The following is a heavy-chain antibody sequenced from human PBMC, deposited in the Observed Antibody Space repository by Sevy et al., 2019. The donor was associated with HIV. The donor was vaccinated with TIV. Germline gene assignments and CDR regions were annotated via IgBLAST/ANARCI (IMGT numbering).Heavy chain of an antibody. CDR2: IWYDGSHT. V-gene: IGHV3-33*01. J-gene: IGHJ4*02. D-gene: IGHD3-22*01. CDR3: AREYRDSSLDY. CDR1: GFTFRSYG. Sequence: GGSLRLSCAASGFTFRSYGMHWVRQAPGKGLEWVAVIWYDGSHTKYADSVKGRLTISRDNFEDTLYLQMDNVRAEDTAVYFCAREYRDSSLDYWGQRTLVTVSS.